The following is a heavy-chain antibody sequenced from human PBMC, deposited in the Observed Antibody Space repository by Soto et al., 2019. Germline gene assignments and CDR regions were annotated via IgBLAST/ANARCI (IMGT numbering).Heavy chain of an antibody. CDR2: ISYDGSNK. Sequence: GGSLRLSCAASGFTFSSYGMHWVRQAPGKGLEWVAVISYDGSNKYYADSVKGRFTISRDNSKNTLYLQMNSLRAEDTAVYYCAKDSGYDTNRLDYWGQGTLVTVSS. D-gene: IGHD5-12*01. J-gene: IGHJ4*02. CDR1: GFTFSSYG. V-gene: IGHV3-30*18. CDR3: AKDSGYDTNRLDY.